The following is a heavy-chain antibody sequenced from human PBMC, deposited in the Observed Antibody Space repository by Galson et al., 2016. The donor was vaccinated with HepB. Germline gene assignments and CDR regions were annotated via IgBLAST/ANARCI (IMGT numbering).Heavy chain of an antibody. CDR3: AGDVIPGIAAAGFDP. CDR1: GYNFASYG. CDR2: ISTYTGNT. V-gene: IGHV1-18*01. D-gene: IGHD6-13*01. Sequence: SVKVSCKASGYNFASYGINWVRQAPGQGLEWMGWISTYTGNTNYAERLQDRVTMTTDTSTSTAYMELRSLRSDDTAVYYCAGDVIPGIAAAGFDPWGQGTLVIVSS. J-gene: IGHJ5*02.